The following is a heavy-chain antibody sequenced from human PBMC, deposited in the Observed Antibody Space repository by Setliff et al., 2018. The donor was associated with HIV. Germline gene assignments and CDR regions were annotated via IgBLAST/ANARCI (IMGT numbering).Heavy chain of an antibody. CDR1: GYSFTNLG. V-gene: IGHV1-18*01. J-gene: IGHJ4*02. Sequence: ASVKVSCKASGYSFTNLGLNWVRQAPGQGLEWMGWISVYNGHTNFARKLQDRVTMTTDTSTSTAYMELRSLRSDDTAVYYCARAYDVLTGYFDYWGQGTLVTVSS. D-gene: IGHD3-9*01. CDR3: ARAYDVLTGYFDY. CDR2: ISVYNGHT.